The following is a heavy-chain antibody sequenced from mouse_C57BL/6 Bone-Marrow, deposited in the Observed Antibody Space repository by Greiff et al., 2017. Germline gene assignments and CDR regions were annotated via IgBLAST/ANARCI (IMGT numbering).Heavy chain of an antibody. D-gene: IGHD1-1*02. CDR2: ISYSGST. CDR3: ASGWSPWFAY. J-gene: IGHJ3*01. V-gene: IGHV3-1*01. Sequence: EVQLQESGPGMVKPSQSLSLTCTVTGYSITSGYDWHWIRHFPGNKLEWMGYISYSGSTNYNPSLKSRISITHDTSKNHFFLKLNSVTTEDTATYYCASGWSPWFAYWGQGTLVTVSA. CDR1: GYSITSGYD.